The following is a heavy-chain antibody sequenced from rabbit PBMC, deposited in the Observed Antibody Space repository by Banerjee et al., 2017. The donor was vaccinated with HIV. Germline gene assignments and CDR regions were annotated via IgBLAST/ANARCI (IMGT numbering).Heavy chain of an antibody. V-gene: IGHV1S40*01. CDR3: ARGLYVGNPSYGYGTYFVL. D-gene: IGHD6-1*01. CDR2: IVAGSSGST. Sequence: QSLEESGGGLVKPGASLTLTCTASGFSFSSSYYMCWVRQAPGKGLEWIACIVAGSSGSTYYASWAKGRFTISKTSSTTVTLQMTSLTAADTATYFCARGLYVGNPSYGYGTYFVLWGPGTLVT. J-gene: IGHJ4*01. CDR1: GFSFSSSYY.